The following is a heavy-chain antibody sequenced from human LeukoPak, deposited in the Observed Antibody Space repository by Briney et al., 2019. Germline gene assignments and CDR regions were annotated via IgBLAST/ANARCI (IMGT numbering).Heavy chain of an antibody. CDR2: IYYSGST. V-gene: IGHV4-30-4*08. Sequence: SETLSLTCTVSGGSISSYYWSWIRQPPGKGLEWIGYIYYSGSTYYNPSLKSRVTISVDTSKNQFSLKLSSVTAADTAVYYCARDRRAIAAAGTYYYGMDVWGQGTTVTVSS. J-gene: IGHJ6*02. CDR1: GGSISSYY. D-gene: IGHD6-13*01. CDR3: ARDRRAIAAAGTYYYGMDV.